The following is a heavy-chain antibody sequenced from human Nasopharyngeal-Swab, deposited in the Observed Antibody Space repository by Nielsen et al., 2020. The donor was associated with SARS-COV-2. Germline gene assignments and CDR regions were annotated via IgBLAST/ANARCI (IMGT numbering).Heavy chain of an antibody. V-gene: IGHV3-48*02. CDR2: ISSSSSTI. D-gene: IGHD6-6*01. J-gene: IGHJ4*02. CDR3: ASPSSPGGY. Sequence: WIRQPPGKGLEWVSYISSSSSTIYYADSVKGRFTISRDNAKNSLYLQMNSLRDGDTAVYYRASPSSPGGYWGQGTLVTVSS.